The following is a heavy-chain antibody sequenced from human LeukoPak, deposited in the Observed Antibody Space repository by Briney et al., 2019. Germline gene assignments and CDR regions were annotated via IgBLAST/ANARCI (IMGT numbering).Heavy chain of an antibody. Sequence: PGGSLRLSCAASGFTFSSYGMHWVRQAPGKGLEWVAVIWYDGSNKYYADSVKGRFTISRDNSKNTLYLQMNSLRAEDTAVYYCAKGPPYYYDSRVQGTLVTVSS. CDR1: GFTFSSYG. D-gene: IGHD3-22*01. CDR3: AKGPPYYYDS. CDR2: IWYDGSNK. V-gene: IGHV3-33*06. J-gene: IGHJ4*02.